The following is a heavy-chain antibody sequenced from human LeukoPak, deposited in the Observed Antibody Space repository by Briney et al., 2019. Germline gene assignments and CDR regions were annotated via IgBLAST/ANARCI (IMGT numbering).Heavy chain of an antibody. CDR3: ARGPVRDPAVADH. J-gene: IGHJ5*02. Sequence: GGSLRLSCAASGFTFSSYWMNWVRLAPGKGLEWVANIKEDGSEKYYVDSVKGRFTISRDNAKNSVYVQMNSLRAEDTAVYYCARGPVRDPAVADHWGQGTLVTVSS. CDR1: GFTFSSYW. CDR2: IKEDGSEK. V-gene: IGHV3-7*01. D-gene: IGHD6-19*01.